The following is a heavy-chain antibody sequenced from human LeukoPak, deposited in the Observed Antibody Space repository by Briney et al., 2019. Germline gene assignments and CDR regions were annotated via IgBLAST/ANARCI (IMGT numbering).Heavy chain of an antibody. J-gene: IGHJ2*01. CDR2: ISAYNGNT. V-gene: IGHV1-69*01. CDR1: GGTFSSYA. D-gene: IGHD1-26*01. CDR3: AREISGYFDL. Sequence: ASVKVSCKASGGTFSSYAISWVRQAPGQGLEWMGWISAYNGNTNYAQKFQGRVTITADESTSTAYMELSSLRSEDTAVYYCAREISGYFDLWGRGTLVTVSS.